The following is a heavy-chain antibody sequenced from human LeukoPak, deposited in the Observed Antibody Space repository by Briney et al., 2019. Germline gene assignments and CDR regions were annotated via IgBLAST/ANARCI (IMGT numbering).Heavy chain of an antibody. Sequence: AGGSLRLSCVASGFTFTGYNMHWVRQAPGKGLEWVAFILYEGSNGDYADSVKGRFTISRDNSKNTLYLQMSSQRAEDTAVYYCARDGWTYRRDYWALRTVVTVSS. CDR2: ILYEGSNG. D-gene: IGHD3/OR15-3a*01. CDR1: GFTFTGYN. J-gene: IGHJ4*02. V-gene: IGHV3-30*02. CDR3: ARDGWTYRRDY.